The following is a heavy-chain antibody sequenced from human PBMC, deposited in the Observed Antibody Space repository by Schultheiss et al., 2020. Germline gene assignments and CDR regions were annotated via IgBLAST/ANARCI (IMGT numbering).Heavy chain of an antibody. CDR1: GGSISSSSYY. CDR2: IYYSGST. D-gene: IGHD3-16*01. J-gene: IGHJ6*02. CDR3: ARVGGAGGGMDV. Sequence: AETLSLTCTVSGGSISSSSYYWSWIRQPPGKGLEWIGYIYYSGSTYYNPSLKSRVTISVDTSKNQFSLKLSSVTAADTAVYYCARVGGAGGGMDVWGQGTTVTVSS. V-gene: IGHV4-61*05.